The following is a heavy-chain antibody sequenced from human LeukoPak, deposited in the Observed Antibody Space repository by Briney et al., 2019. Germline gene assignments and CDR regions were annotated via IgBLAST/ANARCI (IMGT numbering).Heavy chain of an antibody. CDR3: ARDQEVLTGWFDP. D-gene: IGHD2/OR15-2a*01. V-gene: IGHV4-30-4*01. J-gene: IGHJ5*02. CDR1: GXSISSGDYY. Sequence: SQTLSLTCTVSGXSISSGDYYWSWIRQPPGKGLEWIGYIYYSGSTYYNPSLKSRVTISVDTSKNQFSLKLSSVTAADTAVYYCARDQEVLTGWFDPWGQGTLVTVSS. CDR2: IYYSGST.